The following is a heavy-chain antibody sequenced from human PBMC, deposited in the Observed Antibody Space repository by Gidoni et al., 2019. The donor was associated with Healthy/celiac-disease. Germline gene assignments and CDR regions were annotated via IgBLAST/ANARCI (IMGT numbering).Heavy chain of an antibody. V-gene: IGHV3-9*01. CDR3: AKVRTPGYCSSTSCSYFDY. D-gene: IGHD2-2*01. J-gene: IGHJ4*02. Sequence: EVQLVESGGGLVQPGRSLRLSCAASGFTFDDYAMHWVRQAPGKGLEWFSGISWNSGSIGYADSVKGRFTISRDNAKNSLYLQMNSLRAEDTALYYCAKVRTPGYCSSTSCSYFDYWGQGTLVTVSS. CDR1: GFTFDDYA. CDR2: ISWNSGSI.